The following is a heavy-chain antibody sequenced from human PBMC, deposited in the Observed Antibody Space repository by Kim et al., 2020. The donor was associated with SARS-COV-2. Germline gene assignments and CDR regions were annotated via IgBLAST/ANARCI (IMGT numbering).Heavy chain of an antibody. V-gene: IGHV3-33*05. CDR3: ARDLRGSYDY. D-gene: IGHD1-26*01. J-gene: IGHJ4*02. CDR2: ISYDGSNK. CDR1: GFTFSSYG. Sequence: GGSLRLSCAASGFTFSSYGMHWVRQAPGKGLEWVAVISYDGSNKYYADSVKGRFTISRDNSKNTLYLQMNSLRAEDTAVYYCARDLRGSYDYWGQGTLVT.